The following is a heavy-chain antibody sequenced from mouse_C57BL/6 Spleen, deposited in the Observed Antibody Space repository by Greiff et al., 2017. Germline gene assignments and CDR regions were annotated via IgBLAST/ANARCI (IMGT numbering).Heavy chain of an antibody. CDR1: GFTFSDYG. Sequence: DVKLVESGGGLVKPGGSLKLSCAASGFTFSDYGMHWVRQAPEKGLEWVAYISSGSSTIYYADTVQGRFTLSRDNAKNTLFLQMTSLRSEDTAMYYCARDYGHVAWFGYWGQGTLVTVSA. D-gene: IGHD1-1*01. CDR2: ISSGSSTI. J-gene: IGHJ3*01. V-gene: IGHV5-17*01. CDR3: ARDYGHVAWFGY.